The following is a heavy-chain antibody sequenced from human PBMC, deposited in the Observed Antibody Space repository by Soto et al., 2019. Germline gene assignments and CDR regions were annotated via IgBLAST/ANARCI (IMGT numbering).Heavy chain of an antibody. CDR3: AKDGGASLRFFGGGAFDI. CDR1: GFTFSSYA. D-gene: IGHD3-3*01. V-gene: IGHV3-23*01. J-gene: IGHJ3*02. CDR2: ISGSAGST. Sequence: GGSLRLSCAASGFTFSSYAMNWVRQAPGKGPEWVSAISGSAGSTYYADSVKGRFTISRDNSKDTLYLQMNSLRAEDTAVYYCAKDGGASLRFFGGGAFDIWGQGTMVTVS.